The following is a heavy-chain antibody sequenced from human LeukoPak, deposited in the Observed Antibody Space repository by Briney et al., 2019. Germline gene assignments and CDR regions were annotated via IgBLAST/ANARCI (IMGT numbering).Heavy chain of an antibody. D-gene: IGHD1-7*01. V-gene: IGHV1-69*13. CDR3: ARDPLPPITGTTMLDP. J-gene: IGHJ5*02. CDR2: IIPIFGTA. Sequence: SVKVSCKASGGTFSSYAISWVRQAPGQGLEWMGGIIPIFGTANYAQKFQGRVTITADESTSTAYMELSSLRSEDTAVYYCARDPLPPITGTTMLDPWGQGTLVTVSS. CDR1: GGTFSSYA.